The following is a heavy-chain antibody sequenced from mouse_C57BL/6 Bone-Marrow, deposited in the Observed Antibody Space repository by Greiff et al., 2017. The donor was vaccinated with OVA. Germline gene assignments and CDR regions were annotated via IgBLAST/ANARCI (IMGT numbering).Heavy chain of an antibody. CDR3: ARCDYDPWFAY. CDR1: GYTFTSYW. V-gene: IGHV1-64*01. CDR2: IHPNSGST. D-gene: IGHD2-4*01. J-gene: IGHJ3*01. Sequence: QVQLQQPGAELVKPGASVKLSCKASGYTFTSYWMHWVKQRPGQGLEWIGMIHPNSGSTNYNEKFKSKATLTVDKSSSTAYMQLSSLTSEDSAVYYCARCDYDPWFAYWGQGTLVTVSA.